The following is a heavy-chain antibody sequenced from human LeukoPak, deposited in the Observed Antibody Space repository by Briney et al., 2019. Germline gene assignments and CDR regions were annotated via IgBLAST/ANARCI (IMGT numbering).Heavy chain of an antibody. V-gene: IGHV1-18*01. Sequence: ASVKVSCKASGGTFSSYAISWVRQAPGQGLEWMGWISAYNGNTNYAQKLQGRVTMTTDTSTSTAYMELRSLRSDDTAVYYCARRGGYSPSTHFDYWGQGTLVTVSS. J-gene: IGHJ4*02. CDR2: ISAYNGNT. D-gene: IGHD5-12*01. CDR1: GGTFSSYA. CDR3: ARRGGYSPSTHFDY.